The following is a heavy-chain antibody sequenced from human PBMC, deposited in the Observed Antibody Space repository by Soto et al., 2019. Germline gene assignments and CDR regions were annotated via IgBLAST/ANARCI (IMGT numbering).Heavy chain of an antibody. V-gene: IGHV3-23*01. CDR2: SGATGAGT. CDR1: GFTFSSYG. D-gene: IGHD1-7*01. CDR3: AKDRRAGGNYGFYSDF. Sequence: EVQLLESGGGLAQPGGSLRLSCAASGFTFSSYGMTWVRPAPGKGLECGSFSGATGAGTSYADSVKGRFTISRDNSNNTLDLQLTSLRADDTAVYYCAKDRRAGGNYGFYSDFWGQGALVIVSS. J-gene: IGHJ4*02.